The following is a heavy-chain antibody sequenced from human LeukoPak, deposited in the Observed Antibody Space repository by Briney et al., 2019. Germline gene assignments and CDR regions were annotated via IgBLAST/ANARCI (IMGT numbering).Heavy chain of an antibody. CDR1: GDSISTNVYY. CDR3: ARVGWTQLKFVFDP. J-gene: IGHJ5*02. V-gene: IGHV4-39*07. D-gene: IGHD1-1*01. Sequence: SETLSLTCAVSGDSISTNVYYWGWIRQPPGKGLEWIGSIYYSGHTYYNESLKSRVTRSIDRSKNQFSLRLNSVTAADTAMYYCARVGWTQLKFVFDPWGLGTVVSVSS. CDR2: IYYSGHT.